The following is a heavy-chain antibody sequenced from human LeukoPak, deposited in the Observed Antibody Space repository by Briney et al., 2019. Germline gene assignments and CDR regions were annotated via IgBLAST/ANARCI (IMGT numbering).Heavy chain of an antibody. CDR3: ARPLGAAAVTGFAAFDI. D-gene: IGHD6-13*01. Sequence: GESXXIXXEASGYTFVGXWXXGVRQMPGKGXXGXXXXYPADSDTRYSPSFQGQVTISADKSISTAYLQWSSLKASDTAMYYCARPLGAAAVTGFAAFDIWGQGTMVTVSS. J-gene: IGHJ3*02. V-gene: IGHV5-51*01. CDR1: GYTFVGXW. CDR2: XYPADSDT.